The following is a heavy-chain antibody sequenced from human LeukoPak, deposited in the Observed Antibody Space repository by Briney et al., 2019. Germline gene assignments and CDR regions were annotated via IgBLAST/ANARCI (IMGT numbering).Heavy chain of an antibody. Sequence: GGSLGLSCAASGFTFSSYWMSWVRQAPGKGLEWVANIKQDGSEKYYVDSVKGRFTISRDNAKNSLYLQMNSLRAEDTAVYYCASGPRSSDYYYYGMDVWGQGTTVTVSS. J-gene: IGHJ6*02. CDR3: ASGPRSSDYYYYGMDV. CDR1: GFTFSSYW. V-gene: IGHV3-7*01. D-gene: IGHD6-6*01. CDR2: IKQDGSEK.